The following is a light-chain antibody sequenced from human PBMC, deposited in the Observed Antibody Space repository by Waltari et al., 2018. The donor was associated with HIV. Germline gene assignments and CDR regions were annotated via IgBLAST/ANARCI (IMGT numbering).Light chain of an antibody. CDR3: SSFAGNNDKVV. CDR2: QVT. J-gene: IGLJ2*01. Sequence: QSALTQPPSASASPGQSVTISCTGTSRDVGGYNFVSGYQQRPGKAPKLIVYQVTRRPSGVPDRFSGSKSDNTASLTVSGLQAEDEADYYCSSFAGNNDKVVFGGGTKLTVL. CDR1: SRDVGGYNF. V-gene: IGLV2-8*01.